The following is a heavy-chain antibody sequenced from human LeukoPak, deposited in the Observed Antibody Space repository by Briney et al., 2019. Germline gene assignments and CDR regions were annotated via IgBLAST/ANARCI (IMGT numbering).Heavy chain of an antibody. D-gene: IGHD3-10*01. CDR1: GFTFSSYA. J-gene: IGHJ4*02. V-gene: IGHV3-23*01. CDR3: AKDSAGLLWFGEIMVYFDY. Sequence: PGGSLRLSCAASGFTFSSYAMSWVRQAPGKGLEWVSAISGSGGSTYYADSVKGRFTISRDNSKNTLYLQMNSLRAEDTAVYYCAKDSAGLLWFGEIMVYFDYWGQGTLVTVSS. CDR2: ISGSGGST.